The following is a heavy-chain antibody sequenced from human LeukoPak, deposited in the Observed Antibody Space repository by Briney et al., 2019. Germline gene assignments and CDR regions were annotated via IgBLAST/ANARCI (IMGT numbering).Heavy chain of an antibody. V-gene: IGHV4-39*01. D-gene: IGHD6-6*01. Sequence: SETLSLTCTVSGGSISSSRYYWGWMRQPPGKGLEWIGSIYYSGSTYYNPSLKSRVTISVDTSKNQFSLKLSSVTAADTAVSYCERQISNPDTGSYNWFDPWGQGTLVTVSS. CDR3: ERQISNPDTGSYNWFDP. CDR2: IYYSGST. CDR1: GGSISSSRYY. J-gene: IGHJ5*02.